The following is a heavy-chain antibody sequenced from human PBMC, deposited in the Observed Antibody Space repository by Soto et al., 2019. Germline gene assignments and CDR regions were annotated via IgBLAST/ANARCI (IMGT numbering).Heavy chain of an antibody. D-gene: IGHD4-4*01. CDR3: ARESLTTVTPYYYYYGMDA. CDR1: GFTFSSYS. Sequence: GGSLRLSCAASGFTFSSYSMNWVRQAPGKGLEWVSSISSSSSYIYYADSVKGRFTISRDNAKNSLYLQMNSLRAEDTAVYYCARESLTTVTPYYYYYGMDAWGQGTTVTVSS. CDR2: ISSSSSYI. J-gene: IGHJ6*02. V-gene: IGHV3-21*01.